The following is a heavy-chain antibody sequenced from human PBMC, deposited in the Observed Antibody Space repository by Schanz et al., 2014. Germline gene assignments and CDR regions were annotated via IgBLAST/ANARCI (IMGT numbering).Heavy chain of an antibody. CDR2: INPNTGGT. CDR1: GGTFSSYA. CDR3: ARDGHSSIWDSYYFYGLDV. J-gene: IGHJ6*02. V-gene: IGHV1-2*06. Sequence: QVQLVQSGSEVKKPGSSVKVSCKASGGTFSSYAFSWVRQAPGQGLEWMGRINPNTGGTNFAQKFQGRVTMTRDTSITTAYMDLSGLTSDDTALYYCARDGHSSIWDSYYFYGLDVWGQGTTVTVSS. D-gene: IGHD6-13*01.